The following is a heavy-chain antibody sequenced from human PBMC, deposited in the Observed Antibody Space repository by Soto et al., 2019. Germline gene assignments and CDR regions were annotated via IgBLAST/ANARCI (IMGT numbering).Heavy chain of an antibody. Sequence: QMQLVQSGAEVKKPGSSVKVSCKASGGTFSSYAISWVRQAPGQGLEWMGGIIPIFGTANYAQKFQGRVTLTADESTSTAYMELSSLRSEDTAVYYCARGDIVVVTARPKYFQHWGQGTLVTVSS. D-gene: IGHD2-21*02. CDR2: IIPIFGTA. J-gene: IGHJ1*01. CDR3: ARGDIVVVTARPKYFQH. V-gene: IGHV1-69*01. CDR1: GGTFSSYA.